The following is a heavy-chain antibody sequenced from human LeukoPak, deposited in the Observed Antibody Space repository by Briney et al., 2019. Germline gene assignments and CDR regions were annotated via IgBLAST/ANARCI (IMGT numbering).Heavy chain of an antibody. CDR3: ARGVYSYSDAFDI. J-gene: IGHJ3*02. CDR2: IYYSGST. Sequence: SETLSLTCTVSGGSISSYYWSWIRQPPGKGLEWIGYIYYSGSTNYNPSLKSRVTISVDASKNQFSLKLSSVTAADTAVYYCARGVYSYSDAFDIWGQGTMVTVSS. D-gene: IGHD5-18*01. V-gene: IGHV4-59*01. CDR1: GGSISSYY.